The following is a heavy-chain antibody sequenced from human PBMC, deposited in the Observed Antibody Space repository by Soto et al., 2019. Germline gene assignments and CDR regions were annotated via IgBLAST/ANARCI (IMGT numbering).Heavy chain of an antibody. CDR1: GFTFDDYG. CDR3: ARDRMIVLRYFLSADAFDI. J-gene: IGHJ3*02. Sequence: GGSLRLSCAASGFTFDDYGMSWVRQAPGKGLEWVSGINWNGGSTGYADSVKGRFTISRDNAKNSLYLQMNSLRAEDTPLYHCARDRMIVLRYFLSADAFDIWGQGTMVTVSS. D-gene: IGHD3-9*01. CDR2: INWNGGST. V-gene: IGHV3-20*01.